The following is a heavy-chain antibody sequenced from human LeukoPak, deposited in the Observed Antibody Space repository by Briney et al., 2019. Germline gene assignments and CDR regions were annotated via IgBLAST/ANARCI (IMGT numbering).Heavy chain of an antibody. J-gene: IGHJ6*02. CDR3: AKDGYYYGSGSYWPYGMDV. CDR1: GFTFSSYA. V-gene: IGHV3-23*01. CDR2: ISGSGGST. Sequence: GGSLRLSCAASGFTFSSYAMSWVRQAPGKGLEWVSAISGSGGSTYYADSVKGRFTISRDNSKNTLYLQMNSLRAEDTAVYYCAKDGYYYGSGSYWPYGMDVWGQGTTVTVSS. D-gene: IGHD3-10*01.